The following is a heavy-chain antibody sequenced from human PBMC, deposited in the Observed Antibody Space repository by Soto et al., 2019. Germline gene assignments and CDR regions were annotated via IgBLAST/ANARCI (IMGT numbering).Heavy chain of an antibody. D-gene: IGHD2-2*01. Sequence: EVQLLESGGGLVQPGGSLRLSCAASGFTFSSYAMSWVRQAPGKGLEWVSGISGSGGSTYYVDSVKGRFTISRDNSKNTVYLQMNSLRAEDTAVYYCAKAVVVVPAAIVYWGQGTLVTVSS. CDR2: ISGSGGST. CDR1: GFTFSSYA. J-gene: IGHJ4*02. V-gene: IGHV3-23*01. CDR3: AKAVVVVPAAIVY.